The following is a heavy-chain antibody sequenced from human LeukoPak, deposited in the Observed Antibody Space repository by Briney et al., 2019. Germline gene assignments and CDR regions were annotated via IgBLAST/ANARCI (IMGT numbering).Heavy chain of an antibody. Sequence: SVKVSCKASGGTFSSYAISWVQQAPGQGLEWMGRIIPILGIANYAQKFQGRVTITADKSTSTAYMELSSLRSEDTAVYYCARDPRDGYNNPPNYWGQGTLVTVSS. CDR1: GGTFSSYA. CDR3: ARDPRDGYNNPPNY. J-gene: IGHJ4*02. CDR2: IIPILGIA. D-gene: IGHD5-24*01. V-gene: IGHV1-69*04.